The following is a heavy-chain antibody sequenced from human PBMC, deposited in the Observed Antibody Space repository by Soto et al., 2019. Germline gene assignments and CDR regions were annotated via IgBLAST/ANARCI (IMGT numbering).Heavy chain of an antibody. CDR3: AKSLKIFGLATTRSGPLDS. J-gene: IGHJ4*02. D-gene: IGHD3-3*01. CDR1: GFTFSGYA. Sequence: EVQLLESGGGLVQPGGSLRLSCAASGFTFSGYAMSWVRQAPGKGLEWVSGISGSGGDTSYADSVKGRFTISRDNAKNTLNLQMNSLRAEDTAVYYCAKSLKIFGLATTRSGPLDSWGQGALVTVSS. CDR2: ISGSGGDT. V-gene: IGHV3-23*01.